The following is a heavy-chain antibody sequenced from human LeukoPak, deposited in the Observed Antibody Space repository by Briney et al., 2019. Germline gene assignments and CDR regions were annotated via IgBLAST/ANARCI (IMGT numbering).Heavy chain of an antibody. J-gene: IGHJ4*02. CDR3: ATSVDTAMVGVY. CDR2: INHSGST. V-gene: IGHV4-34*01. D-gene: IGHD5-18*01. CDR1: GGSFSGYY. Sequence: SETLSLTCAVYGGSFSGYYWSWIRQPPGKGLEWIGEINHSGSTNYNPSLKSRVTMSVDTSKNQFSLKLSSVTAADTAVYYCATSVDTAMVGVYWGQGTLVTVSS.